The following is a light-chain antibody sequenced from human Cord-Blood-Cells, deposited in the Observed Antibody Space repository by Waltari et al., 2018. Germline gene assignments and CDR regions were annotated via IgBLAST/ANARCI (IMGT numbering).Light chain of an antibody. CDR3: CSYAGSSTFV. V-gene: IGLV2-23*03. CDR2: EGS. CDR1: SSHVGSYNL. Sequence: QSALTQPASVSASPGQSLTISCTGTSSHVGSYNLVSWYQQHPGKAPKLMIYEGSKRPSGVSNRFSGSKSGNTASLTISGLQAEDEADYYCCSYAGSSTFVFGTGTKVTVL. J-gene: IGLJ1*01.